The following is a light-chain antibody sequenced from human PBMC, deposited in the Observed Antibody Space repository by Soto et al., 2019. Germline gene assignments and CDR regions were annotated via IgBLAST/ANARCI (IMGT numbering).Light chain of an antibody. CDR2: GNS. V-gene: IGLV1-40*01. Sequence: QSVLTQPPSVSGAPGQRVTISCTGSSSNIGAGYDVHWYQQLPGTAPKLLIYGNSNRPSGVPDRFSGSKSGTSASLAITGLQAEDEADYYTQTYSGVFGGGNKLTV. CDR3: QTYSGV. CDR1: SSNIGAGYD. J-gene: IGLJ2*01.